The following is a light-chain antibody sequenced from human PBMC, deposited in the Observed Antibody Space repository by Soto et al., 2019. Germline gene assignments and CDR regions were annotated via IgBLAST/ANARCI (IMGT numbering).Light chain of an antibody. Sequence: LVLPQSPGKLSFSPGERATFSCRASQSVSSSYIAWYQQKRGQAPRRLIYGASIRATGIPDRFSGSGSGTDFTLTVSRLEPEDFAVYYCQQYGSTPWSFGRGTKVDIK. CDR3: QQYGSTPWS. V-gene: IGKV3-20*01. CDR2: GAS. CDR1: QSVSSSY. J-gene: IGKJ1*01.